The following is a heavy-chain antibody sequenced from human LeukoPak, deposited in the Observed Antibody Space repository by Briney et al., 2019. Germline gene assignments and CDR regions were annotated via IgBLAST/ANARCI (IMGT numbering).Heavy chain of an antibody. J-gene: IGHJ4*02. V-gene: IGHV1-2*02. CDR3: ARAAQVAGISYADY. Sequence: ASVKVSCKASGYTFTGYYMHWVRQAPGQGLEWMGWINPNSGGTNYAQKFQGRVTMTRDTSISTAYMELSRLRYDDTDVYYCARAAQVAGISYADYWGQGTLVTVSS. CDR1: GYTFTGYY. D-gene: IGHD6-19*01. CDR2: INPNSGGT.